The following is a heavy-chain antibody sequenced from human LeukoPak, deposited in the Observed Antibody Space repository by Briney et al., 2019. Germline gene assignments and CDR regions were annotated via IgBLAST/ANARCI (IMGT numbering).Heavy chain of an antibody. CDR2: ISSSSSYI. J-gene: IGHJ4*02. CDR3: ASNTMVRGVFFDY. CDR1: GFTFSSYS. V-gene: IGHV3-21*01. D-gene: IGHD3-10*01. Sequence: PGGSLRLSCAASGFTFSSYSRNWVRQAPGKGLEWVSSISSSSSYIYYADSVKGRFTISRDNAKNSLYPQINSLRAEDTAVYYCASNTMVRGVFFDYCGQGTLVTVSS.